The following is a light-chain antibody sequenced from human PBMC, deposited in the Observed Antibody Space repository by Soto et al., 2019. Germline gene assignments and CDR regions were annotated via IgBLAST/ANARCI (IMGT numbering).Light chain of an antibody. Sequence: EIVLTQSPATLSVSPGERATLSCRASQSVTSNLAWYQQKPGQAPRLLMYGVSTRATGIPARFGGSGSATEFTLIISSLQSEDFAVYYWQQYRQWPLNFGGGTKVDI. CDR2: GVS. CDR3: QQYRQWPLN. V-gene: IGKV3-15*01. J-gene: IGKJ4*01. CDR1: QSVTSN.